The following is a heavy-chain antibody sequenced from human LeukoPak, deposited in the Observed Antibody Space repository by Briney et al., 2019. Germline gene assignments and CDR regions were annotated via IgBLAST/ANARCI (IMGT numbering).Heavy chain of an antibody. Sequence: GGSLRLSCAASGFTFSSYAMSWVRQAPGKGLEWVSAISGSGGSTYYADSVKGRFTISRDNSKNTLYLQMNSLRAEDTAVCYCAKESYYYDSSGYYYAPFGYWGQGTLVTVSS. CDR3: AKESYYYDSSGYYYAPFGY. D-gene: IGHD3-22*01. CDR1: GFTFSSYA. V-gene: IGHV3-23*01. CDR2: ISGSGGST. J-gene: IGHJ4*02.